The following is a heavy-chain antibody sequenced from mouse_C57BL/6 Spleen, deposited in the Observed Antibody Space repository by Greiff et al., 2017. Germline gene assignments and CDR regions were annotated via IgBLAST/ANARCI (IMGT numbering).Heavy chain of an antibody. CDR1: GYTFTSYW. V-gene: IGHV1-69*01. CDR2: IDPSDSYT. CDR3: ARKETYYYGSSLDY. J-gene: IGHJ2*01. Sequence: QVHVKQPGAELVMPGASVKLSCKASGYTFTSYWMHWVKQRPGQGLEWIGEIDPSDSYTNYNQKFKGKSTLTVDKSSSTAYMQLSSLTSEDSAVYYCARKETYYYGSSLDYWGQGTTLTVSS. D-gene: IGHD1-1*01.